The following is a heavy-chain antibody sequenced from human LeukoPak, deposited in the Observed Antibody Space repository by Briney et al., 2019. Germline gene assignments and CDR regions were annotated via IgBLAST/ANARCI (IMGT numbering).Heavy chain of an antibody. CDR1: GYTFTGYY. D-gene: IGHD3-22*01. CDR3: ARDRYYYDSSGYYSHFDY. V-gene: IGHV1-2*04. CDR2: INPNSGGT. Sequence: GASVKVSCKASGYTFTGYYMHWVRQAPGQGLEWMGWINPNSGGTNYAQKFQGWVTMTRDTSISTAYMELSRLRSDDTAVYYCARDRYYYDSSGYYSHFDYWGQGTLVTVSS. J-gene: IGHJ4*02.